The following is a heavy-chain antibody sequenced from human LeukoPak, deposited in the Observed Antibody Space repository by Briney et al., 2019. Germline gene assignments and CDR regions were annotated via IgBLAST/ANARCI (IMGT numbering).Heavy chain of an antibody. CDR1: GGSISSGSYH. D-gene: IGHD6-13*01. CDR3: ARSGYSSSWYSRWDYYYYGMDV. V-gene: IGHV4-61*02. Sequence: SQTLSLTCTVSGGSISSGSYHWSWIRQPAGKGMEWIGRIYTSGRTNYNPSLKSRVTISVDTSKNQFSLKLSSVTAADTAVYYCARSGYSSSWYSRWDYYYYGMDVWGQGTTVTVSS. CDR2: IYTSGRT. J-gene: IGHJ6*02.